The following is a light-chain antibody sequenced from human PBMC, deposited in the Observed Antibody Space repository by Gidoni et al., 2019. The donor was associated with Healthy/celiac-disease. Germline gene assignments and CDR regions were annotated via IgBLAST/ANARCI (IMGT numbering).Light chain of an antibody. V-gene: IGKV3-20*01. J-gene: IGKJ1*01. Sequence: EIGLTQSPGTLSLSPGERATLSCRASQSVSSSYLAWYQQKPGQAPRLLIYGASSRATGIPDRFSGSGSGTDFTLTISRLEPEDFAVYYCQPYGSSKWTFXQXTKVEIK. CDR3: QPYGSSKWT. CDR2: GAS. CDR1: QSVSSSY.